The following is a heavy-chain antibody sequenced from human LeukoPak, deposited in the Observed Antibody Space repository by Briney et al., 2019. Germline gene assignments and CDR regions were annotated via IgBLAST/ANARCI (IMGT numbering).Heavy chain of an antibody. D-gene: IGHD3-16*01. Sequence: GGSLRLSCAASGFTFSSHWMSWVRQAPGKGREGVADIWQEGSEKYYVDSVKGRFTISRDNAKNSLYLQMNSLRAEDTAVYYCARDQNLVSWGLDYFDYWGQGTLVTVSS. J-gene: IGHJ4*02. CDR2: IWQEGSEK. CDR1: GFTFSSHW. V-gene: IGHV3-7*01. CDR3: ARDQNLVSWGLDYFDY.